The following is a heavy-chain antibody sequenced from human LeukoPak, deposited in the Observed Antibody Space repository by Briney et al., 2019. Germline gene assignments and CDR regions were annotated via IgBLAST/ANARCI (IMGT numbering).Heavy chain of an antibody. CDR2: ISSSGSYI. D-gene: IGHD5-24*01. J-gene: IGHJ6*04. V-gene: IGHV3-21*01. CDR3: ASDPRDGGQNV. Sequence: GGSLRLSCAASRFTFSSYSMNWVRQAPGKGLEWVSSISSSGSYIYYADSVKGRFTISRDNAKNSLYLQMNSLRPEDSAVYYCASDPRDGGQNVWGKGTTVTVSS. CDR1: RFTFSSYS.